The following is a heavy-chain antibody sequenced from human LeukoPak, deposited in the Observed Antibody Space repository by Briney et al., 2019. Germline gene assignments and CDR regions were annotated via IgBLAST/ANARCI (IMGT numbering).Heavy chain of an antibody. CDR2: MWSDGTKK. Sequence: GGSLRLSCAASGFTFSHYGMRWVRQAPGKGLEWVAVMWSDGTKKYYADSVKGRFTVSRDTSKHTLYLQMSSLRAEDTAVYFCARDDDTTGRYPRFDYWGQGTLVTVSS. V-gene: IGHV3-33*01. CDR1: GFTFSHYG. CDR3: ARDDDTTGRYPRFDY. D-gene: IGHD3-22*01. J-gene: IGHJ4*02.